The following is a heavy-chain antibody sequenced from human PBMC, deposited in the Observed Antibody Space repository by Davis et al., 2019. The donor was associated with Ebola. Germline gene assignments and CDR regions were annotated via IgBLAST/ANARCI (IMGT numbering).Heavy chain of an antibody. CDR2: ISAYNGNT. V-gene: IGHV1-18*01. J-gene: IGHJ6*02. CDR3: ARDRGSNYYYYGMDV. CDR1: GGTFSSYA. D-gene: IGHD4-11*01. Sequence: ASVKVSCKASGGTFSSYAISWVRQAPGQGLEWMGWISAYNGNTNYAQKLQGRVTMTTDTSTSTAYMELRSLRSEDTAVYYCARDRGSNYYYYGMDVWGQGTTVTVSS.